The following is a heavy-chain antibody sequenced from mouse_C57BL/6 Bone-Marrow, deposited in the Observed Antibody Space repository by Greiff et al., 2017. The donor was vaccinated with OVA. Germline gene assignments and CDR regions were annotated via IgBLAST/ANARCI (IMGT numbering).Heavy chain of an antibody. CDR2: IDPSDSYT. J-gene: IGHJ3*01. D-gene: IGHD1-1*01. V-gene: IGHV1-59*01. CDR3: ARGEKISSPFAY. Sequence: QVQLQQPGAELVRPGTSVKLSCKASGYTFTSYWMHWVKQRPGQGLEWIGVIDPSDSYTNYNQKFKGKATLTVDTSSSTAYMQLSSLTSEDSAVYYCARGEKISSPFAYWGQGTLVTVSA. CDR1: GYTFTSYW.